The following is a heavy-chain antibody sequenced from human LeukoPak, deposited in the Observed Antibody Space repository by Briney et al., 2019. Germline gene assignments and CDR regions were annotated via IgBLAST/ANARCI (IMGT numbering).Heavy chain of an antibody. CDR2: INPNSGGT. J-gene: IGHJ4*02. Sequence: ASVKVSCKASGYTFTLYGLTWVRQAPGQGFEWMGWINPNSGGTNYAQKFQGRVTMTRDTSISTAYMELSRLRSDDTAVYYCARLRGSYSGFDYWGQGTLVTVSS. V-gene: IGHV1-2*02. D-gene: IGHD1-26*01. CDR1: GYTFTLYG. CDR3: ARLRGSYSGFDY.